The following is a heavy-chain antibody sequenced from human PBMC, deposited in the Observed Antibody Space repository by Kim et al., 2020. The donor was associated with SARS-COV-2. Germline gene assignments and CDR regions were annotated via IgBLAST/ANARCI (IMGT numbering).Heavy chain of an antibody. CDR1: GYSFTSYW. J-gene: IGHJ5*02. V-gene: IGHV5-51*01. CDR3: ARSSQGVSTDYDFWSVPWFDP. Sequence: GESLKISCKGSGYSFTSYWIGWVRQMPGKGLEWMGIIYPGDSDTRYSPSFQGQVTISADKSISTAYLQWSSLKASDTAMYYCARSSQGVSTDYDFWSVPWFDPWGQGTLVTVSS. D-gene: IGHD3-3*01. CDR2: IYPGDSDT.